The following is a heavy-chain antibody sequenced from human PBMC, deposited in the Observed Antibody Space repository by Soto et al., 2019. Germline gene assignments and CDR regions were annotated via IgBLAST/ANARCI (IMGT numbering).Heavy chain of an antibody. V-gene: IGHV3-7*01. CDR3: ATTLTTSAEYFQH. D-gene: IGHD3-16*01. J-gene: IGHJ1*01. CDR1: GFIFRNYW. Sequence: GGSLRLSCAASGFIFRNYWMSWVRQAPGKGLEWVAHIKDDGSDIHYVDSVKDRFTISRDNAKSSLILQMNSLRTEDTAVYYCATTLTTSAEYFQHWGQGTPVTVSS. CDR2: IKDDGSDI.